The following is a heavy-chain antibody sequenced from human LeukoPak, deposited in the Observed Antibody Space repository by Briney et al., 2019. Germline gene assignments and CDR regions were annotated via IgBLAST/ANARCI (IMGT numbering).Heavy chain of an antibody. CDR1: GYTFTSYY. D-gene: IGHD6-13*01. CDR3: ARDGSSWYVDSPFDY. J-gene: IGHJ4*02. Sequence: ASVKVSCKASGYTFTSYYMHWVRQAPGQGLEWMGIINPSGGSTSYAQKFQGRVTMTRDTSTSTVYMELSSLRSEDTAVYCCARDGSSWYVDSPFDYWGQGTLVTVSS. V-gene: IGHV1-46*01. CDR2: INPSGGST.